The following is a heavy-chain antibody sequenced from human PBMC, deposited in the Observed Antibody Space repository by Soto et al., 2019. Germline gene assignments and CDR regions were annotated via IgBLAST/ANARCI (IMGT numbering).Heavy chain of an antibody. CDR2: IYYSGST. D-gene: IGHD2-15*01. CDR3: ARDSDYCTGGSCYGNFDF. J-gene: IGHJ4*02. V-gene: IGHV4-59*12. Sequence: SETLSLTCTVSGGSISSYYWSWIRQPPGKGLEWIGYIYYSGSTYYNPSLKSRAAISVDTSENQFSLRLSSVTAADTAVYFCARDSDYCTGGSCYGNFDFWGQGTLVTVSS. CDR1: GGSISSYY.